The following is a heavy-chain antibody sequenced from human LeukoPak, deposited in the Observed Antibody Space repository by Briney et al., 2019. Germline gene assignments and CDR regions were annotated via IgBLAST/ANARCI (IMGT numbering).Heavy chain of an antibody. J-gene: IGHJ4*02. D-gene: IGHD6-19*01. CDR1: GYTFTSYY. V-gene: IGHV1-46*01. CDR3: ARASSQSSGWYLLGDY. Sequence: ASVKVSCKASGYTFTSYYMHWVRQAPGQGLEWMGIINPSGGSTSYAQKFQGRVTMTRDTSTSTVYMELSSLRSEDTAVYYCARASSQSSGWYLLGDYWGQGTLVTVSS. CDR2: INPSGGST.